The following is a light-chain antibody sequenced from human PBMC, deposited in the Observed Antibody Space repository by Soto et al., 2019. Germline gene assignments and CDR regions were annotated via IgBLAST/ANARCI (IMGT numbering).Light chain of an antibody. V-gene: IGKV3-20*01. Sequence: EVVLAQSPATPSLSPGERATLSCRASQSVTSNYLAWYQQKPGQTPRLLIYGASSRATGTPDRFSGSGSGTDFTLTISRLEPEDFAVYYCQQYGGVPFTFGPGTKVDIK. CDR1: QSVTSNY. CDR3: QQYGGVPFT. J-gene: IGKJ3*01. CDR2: GAS.